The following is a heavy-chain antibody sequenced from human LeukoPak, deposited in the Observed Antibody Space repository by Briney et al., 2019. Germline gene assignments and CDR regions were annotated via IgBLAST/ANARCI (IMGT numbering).Heavy chain of an antibody. V-gene: IGHV4-30-2*01. J-gene: IGHJ5*02. D-gene: IGHD1-26*01. CDR2: IYHSGST. CDR3: ARAYSGSYGWFDP. Sequence: PSQTLSLTCAVSGGSISSGGYSWSWIRQPPGKGLEWIGYIYHSGSTYYNPSLKSRVTISVDRSKNQFSLKLSSVTAADTAVYYCARAYSGSYGWFDPWGQGTLVTVSS. CDR1: GGSISSGGYS.